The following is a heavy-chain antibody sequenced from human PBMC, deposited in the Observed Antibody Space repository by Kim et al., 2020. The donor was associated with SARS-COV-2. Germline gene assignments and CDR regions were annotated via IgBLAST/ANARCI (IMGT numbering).Heavy chain of an antibody. Sequence: GGSLRLSCAASGFTFSTYGMHWVRQAPGKGLEWVAVISYDGSNKYYADSVKGRFTISRDNSKNTLYLQMNSLRAEDTAVYYCAREGSNIWSQGFDPWGQGTLGHRLL. V-gene: IGHV3-33*05. CDR3: AREGSNIWSQGFDP. CDR1: GFTFSTYG. CDR2: ISYDGSNK. D-gene: IGHD6-13*01. J-gene: IGHJ5*02.